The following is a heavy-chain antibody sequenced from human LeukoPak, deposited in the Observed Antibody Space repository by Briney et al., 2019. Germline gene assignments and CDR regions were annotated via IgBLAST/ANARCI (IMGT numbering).Heavy chain of an antibody. Sequence: GGSLRHSCAASGFTFSSYTMHWVRQAPGKGLEWVAVIWYDGSNKYYADSVKGRFTISRDNSKNTLYLRVNSLRAEDTAMYYCARDRGGRWLQVYYFDYWGQGTLVTVSS. CDR3: ARDRGGRWLQVYYFDY. V-gene: IGHV3-33*01. D-gene: IGHD5-24*01. J-gene: IGHJ4*02. CDR1: GFTFSSYT. CDR2: IWYDGSNK.